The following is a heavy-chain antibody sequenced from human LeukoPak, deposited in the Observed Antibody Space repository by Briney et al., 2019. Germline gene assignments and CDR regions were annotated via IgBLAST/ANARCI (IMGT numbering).Heavy chain of an antibody. J-gene: IGHJ6*03. CDR3: AISPRRYSYGDYYYYYYMDV. D-gene: IGHD5-18*01. CDR2: INPNSGGT. V-gene: IGHV1-2*02. Sequence: GASVKVSCKASGYTFTGYYMHWVRQAPGQGLEWMGWINPNSGGTNYAQKFQGRVTMTRDTSISTAYMELSRLRSDDTAVYYCAISPRRYSYGDYYYYYYMDVWGKGTTVTVSS. CDR1: GYTFTGYY.